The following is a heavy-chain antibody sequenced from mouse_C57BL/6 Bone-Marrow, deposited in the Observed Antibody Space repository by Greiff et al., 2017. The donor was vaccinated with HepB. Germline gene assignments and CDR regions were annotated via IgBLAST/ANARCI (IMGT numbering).Heavy chain of an antibody. CDR2: IRSKSNNYST. CDR1: GFSFNTYA. D-gene: IGHD1-1*01. V-gene: IGHV10-1*01. Sequence: EVKLEESGGGLVQPKGSLKLSCAASGFSFNTYAMNWVRQAPGKGLEWVARIRSKSNNYSTYYADSVKDRFTISRDDSESMLYLQMNNLKTEVTVMYACVRHGSCYYVTKGYYAMDYRGQGTSVIVSS. J-gene: IGHJ4*01. CDR3: VRHGSCYYVTKGYYAMDY.